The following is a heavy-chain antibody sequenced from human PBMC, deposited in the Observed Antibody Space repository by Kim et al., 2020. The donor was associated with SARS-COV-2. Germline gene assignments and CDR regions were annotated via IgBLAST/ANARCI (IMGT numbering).Heavy chain of an antibody. Sequence: GGSLRLSCAASGFTFSSYSMNWVRQAPGKGLEWVSSISSSSSYIYYADSVKGRFTISRDNAKNSLYLQMNSLRAEDTAVYYCASHLWFGELLSHHGMDVWGQGTTVTVSS. CDR1: GFTFSSYS. CDR2: ISSSSSYI. J-gene: IGHJ6*02. D-gene: IGHD3-10*01. CDR3: ASHLWFGELLSHHGMDV. V-gene: IGHV3-21*01.